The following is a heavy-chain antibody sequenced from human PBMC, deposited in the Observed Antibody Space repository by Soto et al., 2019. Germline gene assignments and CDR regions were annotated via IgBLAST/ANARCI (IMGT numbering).Heavy chain of an antibody. D-gene: IGHD3-16*01. CDR2: IYYIGTT. CDR1: DGSVNSGNTY. CDR3: AREEKQLSRYGGDFDY. V-gene: IGHV4-61*01. Sequence: SETLSLTCSVSDGSVNSGNTYWSWLRQPPGKGREWIGHIYYIGTTDYNPPLKSRVTISVDTSKNQFSLKVTSVTTADTAVYFCAREEKQLSRYGGDFDYWGQGILVTVSS. J-gene: IGHJ4*02.